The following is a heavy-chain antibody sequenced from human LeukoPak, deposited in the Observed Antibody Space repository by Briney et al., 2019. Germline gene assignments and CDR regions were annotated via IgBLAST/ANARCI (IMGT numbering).Heavy chain of an antibody. CDR3: ARSRDYYDSNAFDI. J-gene: IGHJ3*02. Sequence: SETLSLTCTVSGGSISSYYWSWIRQPAGKGLEWIGRIYTSGSTNYNPSLKSRVTMSVDTSKNQFSLKLSSVTAADTAVYYCARSRDYYDSNAFDIWGQGTMVTVSS. D-gene: IGHD3-22*01. CDR1: GGSISSYY. V-gene: IGHV4-4*07. CDR2: IYTSGST.